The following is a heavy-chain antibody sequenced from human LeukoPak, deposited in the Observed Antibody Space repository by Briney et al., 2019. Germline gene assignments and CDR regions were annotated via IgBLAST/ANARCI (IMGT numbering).Heavy chain of an antibody. CDR3: ARSNILTGYYYYFDY. CDR1: GGSISSGGYY. Sequence: SETLSLTCTVSGGSISSGGYYWGWIRQHPGKGLEWIGYIYYSGSTYYNPSLKSRVTISVDTSKNQFSLKLSSVTAADTAVYYCARSNILTGYYYYFDYWGQGTLVTVSS. J-gene: IGHJ4*02. D-gene: IGHD3-9*01. V-gene: IGHV4-31*03. CDR2: IYYSGST.